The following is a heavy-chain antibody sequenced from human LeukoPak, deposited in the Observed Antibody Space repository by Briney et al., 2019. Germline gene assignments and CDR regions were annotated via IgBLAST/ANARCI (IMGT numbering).Heavy chain of an antibody. CDR2: INTKTGNP. CDR1: GYTFSNYV. Sequence: ASVKVSCKASGYTFSNYVMNWVRQAPGQGPEWMGWINTKTGNPTYAQGFTGRFVFSLDTSVSTAYLQISSLKAEDTAVYYCARVDTAMVTASGWFDPWGQGTLVTVSS. J-gene: IGHJ5*02. D-gene: IGHD5-18*01. V-gene: IGHV7-4-1*02. CDR3: ARVDTAMVTASGWFDP.